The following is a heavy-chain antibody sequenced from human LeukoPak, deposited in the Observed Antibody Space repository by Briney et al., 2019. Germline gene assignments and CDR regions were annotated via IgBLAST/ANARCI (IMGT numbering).Heavy chain of an antibody. V-gene: IGHV3-7*05. Sequence: GGSLRLSCGASGFTFNRYWMSWVRQAPGKRLEWVANIKHDGSQKYYVDSVKGRFTISRDNAKNSLYLQMNSLRVEDTAVYYCARVKPNYYDSSAYGTFDIWGQGTMVTVSS. CDR1: GFTFNRYW. D-gene: IGHD3-22*01. CDR3: ARVKPNYYDSSAYGTFDI. J-gene: IGHJ3*02. CDR2: IKHDGSQK.